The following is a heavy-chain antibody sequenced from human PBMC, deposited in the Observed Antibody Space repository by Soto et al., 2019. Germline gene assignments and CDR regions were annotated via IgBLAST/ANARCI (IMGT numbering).Heavy chain of an antibody. CDR1: GFTFSSYA. J-gene: IGHJ4*02. CDR2: ISGSGGST. Sequence: GESLKISCAASGFTFSSYAMSWVRQAPGKWLEWVSGISGSGGSTYYSDSVKGRFTISRDNSKNTLYLQMNSLRAEDTSVYYCAKDPHPYGSGSYPYFDYWGQGTLVTVSS. CDR3: AKDPHPYGSGSYPYFDY. V-gene: IGHV3-23*01. D-gene: IGHD3-10*01.